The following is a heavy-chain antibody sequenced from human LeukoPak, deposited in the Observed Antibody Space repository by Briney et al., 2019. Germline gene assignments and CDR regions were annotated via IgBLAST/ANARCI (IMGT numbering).Heavy chain of an antibody. CDR2: IIPIFGTA. CDR1: GGTFSSYA. V-gene: IGHV1-69*01. CDR3: ARGDYCSSTSCYPPS. J-gene: IGHJ5*02. D-gene: IGHD2-2*01. Sequence: SVKVSCKASGGTFSSYAISWVRQAPGQGLEWMGAIIPIFGTANYAQKFQGRVTITADESTSTACMELSSLRSEDTAVYYCARGDYCSSTSCYPPSWGQGTLVTVSS.